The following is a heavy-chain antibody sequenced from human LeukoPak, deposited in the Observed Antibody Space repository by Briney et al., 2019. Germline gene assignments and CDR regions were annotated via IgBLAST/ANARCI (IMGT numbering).Heavy chain of an antibody. J-gene: IGHJ5*02. D-gene: IGHD3-10*01. V-gene: IGHV3-7*01. Sequence: GGSLRLSCAASGFTFSSYWMTWVRQAPGKGLEWVANIKLDGSEKYYVDSVKGRFTISRDNAKNSLYLQMNSLRAEDTAMYYCARGASHNLWFGELGPGWFDPWGQGTLVTVSS. CDR2: IKLDGSEK. CDR3: ARGASHNLWFGELGPGWFDP. CDR1: GFTFSSYW.